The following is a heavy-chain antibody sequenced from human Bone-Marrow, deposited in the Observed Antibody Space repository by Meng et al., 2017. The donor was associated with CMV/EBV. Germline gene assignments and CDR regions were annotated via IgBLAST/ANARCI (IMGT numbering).Heavy chain of an antibody. CDR3: AKGHPYYYYGMDV. J-gene: IGHJ6*02. V-gene: IGHV3-33*06. Sequence: GESLKISCAASGFTFSSYGMHWVRQAPGKGLEWVAVIWYDGSNKYYADSVKGRFTISRDNSKNTLYLQMNSLRAEDTAVYYCAKGHPYYYYGMDVWGQRTTVTVSS. CDR2: IWYDGSNK. CDR1: GFTFSSYG.